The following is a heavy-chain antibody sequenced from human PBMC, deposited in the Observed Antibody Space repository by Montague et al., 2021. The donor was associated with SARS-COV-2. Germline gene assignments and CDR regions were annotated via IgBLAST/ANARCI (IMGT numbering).Heavy chain of an antibody. D-gene: IGHD6-19*01. Sequence: PALVKPTQTLTLTCTFSGFSLTTIGMCVSWIRQPPGKALEWLARIDWADDKYYSTSLKTRLTISKDTSKNQVVLTMTNMDPVDTATYYCAGGVGWPKYWYFDLWGRGTLVTVSS. CDR1: GFSLTTIGMC. J-gene: IGHJ2*01. CDR3: AGGVGWPKYWYFDL. V-gene: IGHV2-70*11. CDR2: IDWADDK.